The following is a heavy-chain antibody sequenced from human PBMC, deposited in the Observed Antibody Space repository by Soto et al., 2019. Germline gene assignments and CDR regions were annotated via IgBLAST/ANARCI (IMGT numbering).Heavy chain of an antibody. CDR1: GFTFSSYA. CDR3: PKDGTVVVPAVMEYYTYVMDL. D-gene: IGHD2-2*01. V-gene: IGHV3-23*01. CDR2: ISGSGGST. J-gene: IGHJ6*02. Sequence: PGGSLRLSCAASGFTFSSYAMSWVRQAPGKGLEWVSAISGSGGSTYYADSVKGRFTISRDNSKNTLYLQMNSLRAEDTAVYYCPKDGTVVVPAVMEYYTYVMDLWGHGTTATFSS.